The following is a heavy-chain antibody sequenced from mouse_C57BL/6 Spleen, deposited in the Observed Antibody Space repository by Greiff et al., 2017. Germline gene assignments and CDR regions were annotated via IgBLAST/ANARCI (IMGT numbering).Heavy chain of an antibody. CDR2: INPSSGYT. CDR3: ARGDGSDY. J-gene: IGHJ2*01. Sequence: VQLQQSGAELAKPGASVKLSCKASGYTFTSYWMHWVKQRPGQGLEWIGYINPSSGYTKYNQKFKDKATLTADKSSRTAYMQLSSLTYEDSAVYYCARGDGSDYWGQGTTLTVSS. V-gene: IGHV1-7*01. D-gene: IGHD1-1*01. CDR1: GYTFTSYW.